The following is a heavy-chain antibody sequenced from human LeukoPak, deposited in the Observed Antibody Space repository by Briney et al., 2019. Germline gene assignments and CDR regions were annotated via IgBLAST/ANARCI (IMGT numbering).Heavy chain of an antibody. CDR1: GFIFSDYY. CDR3: AKDWTTVVTPKGYYFDS. J-gene: IGHJ4*02. V-gene: IGHV3-11*01. Sequence: PGGSLRLSCTASGFIFSDYYMIWIRQAPGKGLEWVSYISSSGGTIYQADSVKGRFTVSRDNAKNSLYLQMNSLRVEDTAIYYCAKDWTTVVTPKGYYFDSWGQGTLVTVSS. D-gene: IGHD4-23*01. CDR2: ISSSGGTI.